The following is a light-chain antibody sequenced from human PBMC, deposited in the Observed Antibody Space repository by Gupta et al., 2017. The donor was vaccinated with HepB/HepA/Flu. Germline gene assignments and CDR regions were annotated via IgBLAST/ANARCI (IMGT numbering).Light chain of an antibody. V-gene: IGLV1-44*01. CDR1: SSNIGSNN. J-gene: IGLJ3*02. CDR3: ATWDDSLSGVV. CDR2: SIE. Sequence: QYVLTQPPSASGTPGQRVTISSSVSSSNIGSNNVTWYQQLPGTAPNLLIYSIEQRPSGVPDRFSGSKSGTSASLDISGLQSEDAADYYCATWDDSLSGVVFGGGTKLTVL.